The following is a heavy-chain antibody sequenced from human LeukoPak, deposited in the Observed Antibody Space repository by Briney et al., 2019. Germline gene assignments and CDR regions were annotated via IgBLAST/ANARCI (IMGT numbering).Heavy chain of an antibody. V-gene: IGHV4-31*03. Sequence: PSETLSLTCTVSGGSISSGGYYWSWIRQHSGKGLEWIGYIYYGGSTYYNPSLKSRVTISVDTSKNQFSLKLSSVTAADTAVYYCARGTIAAAVDYWGQGTLVTVSS. D-gene: IGHD6-13*01. CDR1: GGSISSGGYY. CDR3: ARGTIAAAVDY. CDR2: IYYGGST. J-gene: IGHJ4*02.